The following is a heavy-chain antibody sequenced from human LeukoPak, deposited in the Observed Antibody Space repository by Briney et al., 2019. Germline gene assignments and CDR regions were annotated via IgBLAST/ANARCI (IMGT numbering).Heavy chain of an antibody. V-gene: IGHV3-20*04. D-gene: IGHD7-27*01. CDR3: AREAGETFYYYYYMDV. J-gene: IGHJ6*03. Sequence: GGSLRLSCAASGFTFDDYGMSWVRQAPGKGLEWVSGINWNGGSTGYADSVKGRFTISRDNAKNSLYLQMNSLRAEDTALYYCAREAGETFYYYYYMDVWGKGTTVTVSS. CDR1: GFTFDDYG. CDR2: INWNGGST.